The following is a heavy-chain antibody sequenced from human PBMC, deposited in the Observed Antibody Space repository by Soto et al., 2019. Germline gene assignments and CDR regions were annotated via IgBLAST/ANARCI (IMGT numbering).Heavy chain of an antibody. J-gene: IGHJ4*02. CDR2: INAGNGNT. V-gene: IGHV1-3*01. D-gene: IGHD1-26*01. CDR3: ARDLIEVGFGY. Sequence: ASVKVSCKASGYTFTSYAMHWVRQAPGQRLEWMGWINAGNGNTKYSQKFQGRVTITRDTSASTAYMELSSLRSEDTAVYYCARDLIEVGFGYWGQGTLVTVSS. CDR1: GYTFTSYA.